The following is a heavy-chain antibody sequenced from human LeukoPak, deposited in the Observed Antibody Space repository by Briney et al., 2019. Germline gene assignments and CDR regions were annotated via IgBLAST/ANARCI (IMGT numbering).Heavy chain of an antibody. V-gene: IGHV4-39*01. CDR1: GGSISSSSYY. D-gene: IGHD3-9*01. Sequence: PSETLSLTCTVSGGSISSSSYYWGWIRQPPGKGLEWIGSIYYSGSTYYNPSLKSRVTISVDTSKNQFSLKLSSVTAADTAVYYCARRRGLTGYRYYFDYWGQGTLVTVSS. CDR3: ARRRGLTGYRYYFDY. J-gene: IGHJ4*02. CDR2: IYYSGST.